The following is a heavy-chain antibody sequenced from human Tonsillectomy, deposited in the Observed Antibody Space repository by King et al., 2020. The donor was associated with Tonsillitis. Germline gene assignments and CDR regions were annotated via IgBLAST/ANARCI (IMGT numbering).Heavy chain of an antibody. J-gene: IGHJ3*02. Sequence: VQLVESGAEVKKPGESLKISCKGSGYSFTSYWIGWVRQMPGKGLEWMGIIYPGDSDTRYSPSFQGQVTISADKSISTAYLQWSSLKASDTAMYYCARRGMDFWSGYRHDAFDIWGQGTMVTVSS. V-gene: IGHV5-51*01. D-gene: IGHD3-3*01. CDR3: ARRGMDFWSGYRHDAFDI. CDR2: IYPGDSDT. CDR1: GYSFTSYW.